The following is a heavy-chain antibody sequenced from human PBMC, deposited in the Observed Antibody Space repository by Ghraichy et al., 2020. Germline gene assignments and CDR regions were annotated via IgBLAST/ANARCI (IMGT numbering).Heavy chain of an antibody. D-gene: IGHD3-16*01. CDR2: ISSSGGSI. Sequence: GGSLRLSCAASGFTFSSYAMSWVRQAPGRGLEWVSVISSSGGSIYYADSVKGRCTISRDNSKNTLYVQMNSLRAEDTAVYYCAKEAPIDSSHSGGIDNCGQGPLGTLSS. V-gene: IGHV3-23*01. CDR3: AKEAPIDSSHSGGIDN. CDR1: GFTFSSYA. J-gene: IGHJ4*02.